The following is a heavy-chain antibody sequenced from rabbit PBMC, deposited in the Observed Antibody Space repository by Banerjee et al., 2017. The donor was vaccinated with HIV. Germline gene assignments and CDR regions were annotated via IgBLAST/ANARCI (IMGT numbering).Heavy chain of an antibody. J-gene: IGHJ4*01. CDR3: ARDLLGGEGFDL. D-gene: IGHD5-1*01. Sequence: QSLEESGGDLVKPGASLTLTCTASGFDFSSNAMCWVRQAPGKGLEWIACIYVGSSGSTYYASWAKGRFTISKTSSTTVTLQMTSLTAADTATYFCARDLLGGEGFDLWGQGTLVTVS. CDR2: IYVGSSGST. CDR1: GFDFSSNA. V-gene: IGHV1S40*01.